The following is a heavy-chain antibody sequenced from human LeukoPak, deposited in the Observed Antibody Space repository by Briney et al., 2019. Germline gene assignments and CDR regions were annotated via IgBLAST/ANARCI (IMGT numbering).Heavy chain of an antibody. D-gene: IGHD3-10*01. Sequence: SSVKVSCKASGGTFSSYAINWVRQAPGQGLEWMGGIIPIFGTANYAQKFQGSVTITADESTSTAYMELSRLRFEEKAVYYCARDSYYGSGSYWDAFDIWGQGTMVTVSS. CDR2: IIPIFGTA. CDR1: GGTFSSYA. V-gene: IGHV1-69*01. CDR3: ARDSYYGSGSYWDAFDI. J-gene: IGHJ3*02.